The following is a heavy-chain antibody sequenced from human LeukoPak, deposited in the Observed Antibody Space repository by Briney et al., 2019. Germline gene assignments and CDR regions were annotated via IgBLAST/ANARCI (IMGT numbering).Heavy chain of an antibody. Sequence: SETLSLTCTVSGGSISSYYWSWIRQPPGKGLEWIGYIYYSGSTNYNPSLKSRVTMPVDTSKNQFSLKLSSVTAADTAVYYCARGGYYYDSSGYYSLLNWGQGTLVTVSS. CDR1: GGSISSYY. V-gene: IGHV4-59*12. CDR3: ARGGYYYDSSGYYSLLN. D-gene: IGHD3-22*01. J-gene: IGHJ4*02. CDR2: IYYSGST.